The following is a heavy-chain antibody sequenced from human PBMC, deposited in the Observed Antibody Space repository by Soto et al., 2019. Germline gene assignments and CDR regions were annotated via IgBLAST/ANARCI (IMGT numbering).Heavy chain of an antibody. J-gene: IGHJ5*02. CDR2: IYYGGST. CDR1: GGSINTHY. Sequence: SETLSLTCSVSGGSINTHYWGWIRQPPGKGLEWIGSIYYGGSTYYNPSLKSRASISIDTSKNQFSLKLISVTAADTAVYFCARNALVTGPFYAWGQGTLVTVSS. CDR3: ARNALVTGPFYA. D-gene: IGHD3-9*01. V-gene: IGHV4-39*01.